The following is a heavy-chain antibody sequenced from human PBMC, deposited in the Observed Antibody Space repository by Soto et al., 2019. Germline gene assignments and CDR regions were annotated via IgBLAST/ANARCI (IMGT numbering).Heavy chain of an antibody. CDR3: ARGAKWLDL. J-gene: IGHJ5*02. Sequence: EVQLVESGGGLVQPGGSLRLSCTVSGFSFSTYWITWVRQAPGKGLEWVASLKYDITEIYYVDSGKGRFTISRDNAKNSAYLQMNTLRAEDTAVYYCARGAKWLDLWGQGTLVTVFS. D-gene: IGHD5-12*01. CDR1: GFSFSTYW. CDR2: LKYDITEI. V-gene: IGHV3-7*01.